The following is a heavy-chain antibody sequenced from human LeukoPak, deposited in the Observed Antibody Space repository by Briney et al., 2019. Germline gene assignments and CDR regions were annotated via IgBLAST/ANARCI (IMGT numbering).Heavy chain of an antibody. V-gene: IGHV1-69*04. Sequence: GASVKVSCKASGGTFSSYAISWVPQAPGQGLEWVGRIFPILDIANYAQKFQGRVTITADKSTRPAYLELSSLRSAGTALDYCSRARSGFYPQGQVILVSAS. CDR3: SRARSGFYP. J-gene: IGHJ5*02. CDR1: GGTFSSYA. CDR2: IFPILDIA.